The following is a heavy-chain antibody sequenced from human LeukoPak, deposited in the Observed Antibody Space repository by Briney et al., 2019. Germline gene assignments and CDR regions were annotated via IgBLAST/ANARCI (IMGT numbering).Heavy chain of an antibody. V-gene: IGHV3-74*01. CDR3: ARASQQLPPYNYYYYDMDV. CDR1: GFTFSSYW. CDR2: INSDGSST. J-gene: IGHJ6*02. D-gene: IGHD6-13*01. Sequence: GGSLRLSCAASGFTFSSYWMHWVRQAPGKGLVWVSRINSDGSSTSYADSVKGRFTISRDNAKNTLYLQMNGLRAEDTAVYYCARASQQLPPYNYYYYDMDVWGQGTTVTVSS.